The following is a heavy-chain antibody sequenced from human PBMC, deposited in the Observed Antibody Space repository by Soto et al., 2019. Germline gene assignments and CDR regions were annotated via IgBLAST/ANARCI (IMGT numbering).Heavy chain of an antibody. CDR3: ARGRYCLTGRCFPNWFDS. CDR1: GDPISTVDYF. J-gene: IGHJ5*01. D-gene: IGHD2-15*01. Sequence: PSETLSLTCSVSGDPISTVDYFWAWIRQPPGQALEYIGYIYKSATTYYNPSFESRVAISLDTSKSQFSLNGTSVTAADTAVYFCARGRYCLTGRCFPNWFDSWGQGTLVTVSS. V-gene: IGHV4-30-4*08. CDR2: IYKSATT.